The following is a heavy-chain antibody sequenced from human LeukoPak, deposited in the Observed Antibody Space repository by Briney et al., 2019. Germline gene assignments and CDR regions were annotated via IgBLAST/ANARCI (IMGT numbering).Heavy chain of an antibody. CDR3: TRSSSPPYYYYYYMDV. Sequence: SETLSLTCTVSGGSISSSSYYWGWIRQPPGKGQEWIGSIYYSGSTYYNPSLKSRVTISVDTSKNQFSLKLSSVTAADTPVYYCTRSSSPPYYYYYYMDVWGKGTTVTVSS. D-gene: IGHD2-2*01. V-gene: IGHV4-39*01. J-gene: IGHJ6*03. CDR2: IYYSGST. CDR1: GGSISSSSYY.